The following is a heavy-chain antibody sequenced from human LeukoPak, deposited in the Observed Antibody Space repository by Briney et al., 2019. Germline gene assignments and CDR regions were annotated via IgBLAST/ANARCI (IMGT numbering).Heavy chain of an antibody. CDR1: LLSLGNKY. V-gene: IGHV3-53*04. Sequence: GGSLRLSRAASLLSLGNKYIPEVRPAPGRGLEGVSVIYSGGSTYYADSVKGRFTITRNNNKNTLYLQMNSLRAEDTAVYYCSSSSPTSYTDYWGQGTLVTVSS. CDR3: SSSSPTSYTDY. D-gene: IGHD6-13*01. J-gene: IGHJ4*02. CDR2: IYSGGST.